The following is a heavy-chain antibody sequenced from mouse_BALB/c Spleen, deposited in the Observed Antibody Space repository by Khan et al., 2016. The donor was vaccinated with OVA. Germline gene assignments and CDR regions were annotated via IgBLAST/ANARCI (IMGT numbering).Heavy chain of an antibody. CDR1: GFTFSTYA. D-gene: IGHD2-1*01. V-gene: IGHV5-9-3*01. CDR2: ISSDGDYT. CDR3: ASTPYGNFGY. Sequence: EVELVESGGGLVKPGGSLKLSCEVSGFTFSTYAMSWVRQNSEKRLEWVASISSDGDYTFYLASVKGRFTISGDTAKNPLYLEMSSLRSDDTAMFYCASTPYGNFGYWGQGTLVTVSA. J-gene: IGHJ3*02.